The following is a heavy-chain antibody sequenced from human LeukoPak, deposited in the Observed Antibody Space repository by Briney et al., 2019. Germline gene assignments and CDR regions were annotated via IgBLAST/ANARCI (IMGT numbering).Heavy chain of an antibody. CDR3: AREVAVGIGAYNF. CDR2: INLDGSEQ. V-gene: IGHV3-7*01. J-gene: IGHJ4*02. CDR1: RFTFTSFY. Sequence: GGSLRLSCVASRFTFTSFYMSWVRQAPGKGLEWVANINLDGSEQYYVDSVKGRFTISRDNAKNSLYLQMNSLWAEDTAVYYCAREVAVGIGAYNFWGQGTLVTVSS. D-gene: IGHD6-13*01.